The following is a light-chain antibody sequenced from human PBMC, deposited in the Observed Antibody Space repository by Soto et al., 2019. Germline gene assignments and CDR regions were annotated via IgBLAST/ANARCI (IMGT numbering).Light chain of an antibody. Sequence: NFMLTQPHSVSESPGKTVTISCTRSSGSITNDYVQWYQHRQGRAPTLVIYENNERASGVLDRFSASIDRSSNTASLTISGLMTDDEADYYCQSYDGTTLVFGGGTQLTVL. CDR1: SGSITNDY. CDR3: QSYDGTTLV. V-gene: IGLV6-57*04. J-gene: IGLJ7*01. CDR2: ENN.